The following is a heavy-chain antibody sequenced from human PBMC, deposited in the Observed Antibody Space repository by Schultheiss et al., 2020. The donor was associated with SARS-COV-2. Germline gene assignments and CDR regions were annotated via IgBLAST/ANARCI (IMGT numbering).Heavy chain of an antibody. D-gene: IGHD3-10*01. CDR3: ARGFRELIGDY. J-gene: IGHJ4*02. CDR2: ISSSSSYI. CDR1: GFTFSSYD. Sequence: GGSLRLSCAASGFTFSSYDMHWVRQATGKGLEWVSSISSSSSYIYYADSVKGRLTISRDNTKNFLYLQMNSLRAEDTAFYYCARGFRELIGDYWGQGVLVTVSS. V-gene: IGHV3-21*04.